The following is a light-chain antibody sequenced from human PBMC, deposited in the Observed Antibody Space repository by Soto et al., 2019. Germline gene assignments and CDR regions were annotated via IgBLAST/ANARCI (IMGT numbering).Light chain of an antibody. CDR1: QSISSW. CDR3: QQLHSYPIT. V-gene: IGKV1-5*01. Sequence: SQMTQSPSTLSASVGDKVTITCRASQSISSWLAWYQQKPGKAPKLLIYAASSLQSGVPSRFSGSESGAQFTLTISSLQPEDFATYYCQQLHSYPITSGQGTRPEIK. CDR2: AAS. J-gene: IGKJ5*01.